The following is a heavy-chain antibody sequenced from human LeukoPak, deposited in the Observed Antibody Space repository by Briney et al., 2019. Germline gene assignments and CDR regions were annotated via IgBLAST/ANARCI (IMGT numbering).Heavy chain of an antibody. D-gene: IGHD3-22*01. CDR3: ARDSQLYDSSGYSRTLKY. V-gene: IGHV3-30-3*01. J-gene: IGHJ4*02. CDR2: ISYDGSNK. Sequence: GRSLRLSCAASGFTFSSYAMHWVRQAPGKGLEWVAVISYDGSNKYYADSVKGRFTISRDNSKNTLYLQMNSLRAEDTAVYYCARDSQLYDSSGYSRTLKYWGQGTLVTVSS. CDR1: GFTFSSYA.